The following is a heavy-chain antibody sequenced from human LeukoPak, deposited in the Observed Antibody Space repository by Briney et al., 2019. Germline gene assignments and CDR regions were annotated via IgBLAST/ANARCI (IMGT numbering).Heavy chain of an antibody. Sequence: GGSLRLSCAASGFTFSTYWMTWVRQAPGKGLEWVATIKQDGSEKYYVDSVKGRFTISRDNAKNSLYLQMNNLRAEDTAVYYCARPATKYSSGYGLHAFDIWGQGTMVTVSS. J-gene: IGHJ3*02. CDR3: ARPATKYSSGYGLHAFDI. CDR2: IKQDGSEK. D-gene: IGHD3-22*01. V-gene: IGHV3-7*01. CDR1: GFTFSTYW.